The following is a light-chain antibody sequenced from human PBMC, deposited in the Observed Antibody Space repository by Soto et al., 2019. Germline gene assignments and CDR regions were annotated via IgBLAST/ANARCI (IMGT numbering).Light chain of an antibody. CDR3: HQYGSAPRT. Sequence: EIVLTQSPGTLSLSPGERATLSCRATQSASSNYLAWYQQKPGQAPRLLIYAASTRATGIPERFSGSGSGTDFTLTISRVEPEDFAAYHCHQYGSAPRTFGQGTKVDIK. V-gene: IGKV3-20*01. CDR1: QSASSNY. J-gene: IGKJ1*01. CDR2: AAS.